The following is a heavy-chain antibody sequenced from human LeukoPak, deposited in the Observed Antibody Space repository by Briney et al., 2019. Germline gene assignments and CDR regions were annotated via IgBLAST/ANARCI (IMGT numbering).Heavy chain of an antibody. CDR2: IYSGGST. J-gene: IGHJ4*03. CDR1: GFTFSESW. Sequence: GGSLRLSCVVSGFTFSESWMSWVRQAPGKGLEWVSVIYSGGSTYYADSVKGRFTISRDNSKNTLYLQMNSLRAEDTAVYYCARVRSSSGYFDYWGQGTLVTVSS. D-gene: IGHD2-2*01. CDR3: ARVRSSSGYFDY. V-gene: IGHV3-53*01.